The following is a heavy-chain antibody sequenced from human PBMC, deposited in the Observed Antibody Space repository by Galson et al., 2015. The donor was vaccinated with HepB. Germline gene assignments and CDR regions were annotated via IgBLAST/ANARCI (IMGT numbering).Heavy chain of an antibody. J-gene: IGHJ5*02. Sequence: SVKVSCKASGFTFTSSAVQWVRQARGQRLEWIGWIVVGSGNTNYAQKFQERVTFTRDMSTSTAYMELSSLRSEDTAVYYCAADSNDSSGYYSVHPDNWFDPWGQGTLVTVSS. CDR2: IVVGSGNT. V-gene: IGHV1-58*01. CDR3: AADSNDSSGYYSVHPDNWFDP. D-gene: IGHD3-22*01. CDR1: GFTFTSSA.